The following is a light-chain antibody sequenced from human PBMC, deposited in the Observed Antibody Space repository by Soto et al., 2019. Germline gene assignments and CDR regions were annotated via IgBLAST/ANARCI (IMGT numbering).Light chain of an antibody. V-gene: IGKV3-15*01. J-gene: IGKJ1*01. Sequence: EIVTTQSPATLSVSPGERATLSCRASQSVSSYLAWYQQKPGQAPRLLIYDASTRATGIPVRFSGSGSGTEFTLTISSLQYEDFGVYYCQQNKDWPGTFGQGTKVDIK. CDR2: DAS. CDR1: QSVSSY. CDR3: QQNKDWPGT.